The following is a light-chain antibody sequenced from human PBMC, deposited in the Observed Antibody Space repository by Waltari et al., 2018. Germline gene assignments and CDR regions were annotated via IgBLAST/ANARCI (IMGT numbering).Light chain of an antibody. CDR2: DAS. J-gene: IGKJ3*01. CDR1: QSISSY. V-gene: IGKV3-11*01. CDR3: QQRSKSFT. Sequence: EIVLKQSPATLSLSPGDSATLSCRASQSISSYLAWYQQKPGQTPRLLIYDASTRATGIPARFSDSGSVTEFTLTISSLEPEDFAIYYCQQRSKSFTFGPGTKVDMK.